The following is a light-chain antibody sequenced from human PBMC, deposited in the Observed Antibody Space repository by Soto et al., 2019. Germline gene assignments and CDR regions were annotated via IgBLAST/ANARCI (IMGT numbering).Light chain of an antibody. Sequence: EIVLTQSPGTLSLSPGERATLSCRASQSFHTNYLAWYQQRPGQAPRLLIYSASNRASGIPERFSGSGSGTDFTLTINRLEPEDSAVYYCQHYDSSPGFTFGGGTKVEIK. J-gene: IGKJ4*01. CDR1: QSFHTNY. CDR2: SAS. CDR3: QHYDSSPGFT. V-gene: IGKV3-20*01.